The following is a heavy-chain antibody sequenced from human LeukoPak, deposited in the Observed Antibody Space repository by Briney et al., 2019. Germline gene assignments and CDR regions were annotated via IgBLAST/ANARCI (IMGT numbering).Heavy chain of an antibody. CDR1: GFTFSSYA. D-gene: IGHD6-13*01. Sequence: GGSLRLSCAVSGFTFSSYAMSWVRQAPGKGLEWVSGINWNGGRTGYADSVKGRFTISRDNAKNFLYLQMNSLRAEDTAFYHCARDGIRSSWLGNWFDPWGQGTLVTVSS. CDR3: ARDGIRSSWLGNWFDP. J-gene: IGHJ5*02. V-gene: IGHV3-20*01. CDR2: INWNGGRT.